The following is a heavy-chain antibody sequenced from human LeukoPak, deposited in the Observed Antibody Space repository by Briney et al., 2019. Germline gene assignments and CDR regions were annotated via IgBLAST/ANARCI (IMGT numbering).Heavy chain of an antibody. CDR2: ISSSGSTI. D-gene: IGHD3-10*01. Sequence: LRLSXAASGFTFSDYYMSWIRQAPGKGLEWVSYISSSGSTIYYADSVKGRFTISRDNAKNSLYLQMNSLRAEDTAVYYCAREPVLLWFGPAWGQGTLVTVSS. CDR1: GFTFSDYY. J-gene: IGHJ5*02. CDR3: AREPVLLWFGPA. V-gene: IGHV3-11*04.